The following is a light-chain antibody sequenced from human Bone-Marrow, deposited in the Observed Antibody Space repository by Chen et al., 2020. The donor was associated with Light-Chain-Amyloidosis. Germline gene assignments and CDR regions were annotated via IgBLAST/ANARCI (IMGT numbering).Light chain of an antibody. Sequence: YVLTQPSSASVAPGQTAPIACGGNNIGSTSVHWYQQAPGQAPLLVVYDDSDRPSGIPERLSGSNSGNTATLTISRVEAGDEADYYCQVWDRSSDRPVFGGGAKLTVL. CDR2: DDS. J-gene: IGLJ3*02. CDR1: NIGSTS. CDR3: QVWDRSSDRPV. V-gene: IGLV3-21*02.